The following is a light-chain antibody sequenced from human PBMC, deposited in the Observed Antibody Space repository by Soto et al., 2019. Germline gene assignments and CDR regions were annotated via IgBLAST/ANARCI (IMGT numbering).Light chain of an antibody. Sequence: QSVLTQPASVSGSPGQSITISCTVGSYNFVSWYQQHPGKAPKVLIYEVSKRPPGVSDRFSGSKSGNTASLTISGLQAEDEADYYCCSDAGRSTYVFGTGTKVTVL. CDR2: EVS. CDR1: GSYNF. CDR3: CSDAGRSTYV. J-gene: IGLJ1*01. V-gene: IGLV2-23*02.